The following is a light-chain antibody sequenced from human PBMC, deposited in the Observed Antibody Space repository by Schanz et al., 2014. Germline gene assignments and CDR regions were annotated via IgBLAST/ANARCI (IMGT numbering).Light chain of an antibody. CDR2: GAS. Sequence: EVVLTQSPGTLSLSPGERATLSCRASQNVSSTYLAWYQQKPGQAPRLLIYGASTRATGIPARFSGSGSGTEFTLTISRLEPEDFAVYYCQQRSNWPLTFGGGTKVEIK. V-gene: IGKV3D-20*02. CDR1: QNVSSTY. CDR3: QQRSNWPLT. J-gene: IGKJ4*01.